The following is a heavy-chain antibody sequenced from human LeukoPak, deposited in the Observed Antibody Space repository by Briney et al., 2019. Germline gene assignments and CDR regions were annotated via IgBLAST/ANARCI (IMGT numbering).Heavy chain of an antibody. CDR3: AREDDGSESWTMTYYYYYYMDV. J-gene: IGHJ6*03. CDR2: ISYDGSNK. Sequence: GGSLRLSCAASGFTFSSYAMHWVRQAPGKGLEWVALISYDGSNKYYADSVKGRFTISRDNSKNTLYLQMNSLRTEDTAVYYCAREDDGSESWTMTYYYYYYMDVWGKGTTVTVSS. D-gene: IGHD3-10*01. CDR1: GFTFSSYA. V-gene: IGHV3-30*04.